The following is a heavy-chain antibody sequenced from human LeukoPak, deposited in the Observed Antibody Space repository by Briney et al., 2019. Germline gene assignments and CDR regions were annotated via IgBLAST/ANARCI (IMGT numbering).Heavy chain of an antibody. V-gene: IGHV4-31*03. CDR3: ARAVYDYIWGSYRFDY. D-gene: IGHD3-16*02. CDR1: GGSISSGGYY. J-gene: IGHJ4*02. CDR2: IYYSGST. Sequence: SQTLSLTCTVSGGSISSGGYYWSWIRQHPGKGLEWIGFIYYSGSTYYNPSLKSRVTFSVDASKNQFSLKLSSVNAADTAVYYCARAVYDYIWGSYRFDYWGQGTLVTVSS.